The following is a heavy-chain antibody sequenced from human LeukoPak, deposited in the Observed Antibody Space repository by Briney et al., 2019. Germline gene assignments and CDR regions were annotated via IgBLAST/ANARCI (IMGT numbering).Heavy chain of an antibody. D-gene: IGHD4-23*01. CDR2: IYSGASI. J-gene: IGHJ4*02. CDR1: GFSVSSNY. Sequence: GGSLRLSCAASGFSVSSNYMSWVRQAPGKGLEWVSVIYSGASINYAGYVKGRFNISRDSSKNTLYLQMNSLRAEDMVVYYCGKVDFGGNYYFEYWGQGTLVTVSS. V-gene: IGHV3-53*01. CDR3: GKVDFGGNYYFEY.